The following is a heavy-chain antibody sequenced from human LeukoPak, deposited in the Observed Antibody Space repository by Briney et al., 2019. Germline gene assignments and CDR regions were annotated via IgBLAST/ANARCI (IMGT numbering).Heavy chain of an antibody. Sequence: GGSLRLSCAASGFTFSSYAMSWVRQAPGKGLEWVSAISDSGGRTYYADSVKGRFTISRDNFKNTLYLQINSLEAEDTAVYYCAKGIFGVVVGDDAFDIWGQGTMVTVSS. D-gene: IGHD3-3*01. CDR2: ISDSGGRT. CDR1: GFTFSSYA. V-gene: IGHV3-23*01. J-gene: IGHJ3*02. CDR3: AKGIFGVVVGDDAFDI.